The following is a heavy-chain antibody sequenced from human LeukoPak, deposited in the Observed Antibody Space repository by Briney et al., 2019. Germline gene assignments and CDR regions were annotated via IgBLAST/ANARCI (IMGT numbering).Heavy chain of an antibody. CDR3: ARDQDYSNYD. CDR2: ISGNGGST. V-gene: IGHV3-23*01. CDR1: GFTFSSYG. Sequence: GGSLRLSCAASGFTFSSYGMHWVRQAPGKGLEWVSAISGNGGSTYYADSVKGRFTISRDNSKNTLYLQMNSLRAEDTAVYYCARDQDYSNYDWGQGTLVTVSS. D-gene: IGHD4-11*01. J-gene: IGHJ4*02.